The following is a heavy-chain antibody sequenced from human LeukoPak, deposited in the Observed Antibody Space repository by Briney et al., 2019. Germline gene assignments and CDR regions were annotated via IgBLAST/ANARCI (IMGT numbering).Heavy chain of an antibody. CDR3: ARGFGSGSHRRPGRDALDI. CDR2: INWNGGSS. V-gene: IGHV3-20*04. Sequence: GGSLRLSCAASGFTFDDYGMSWVRQAPGRGLEWVSGINWNGGSSGYADSVKGRFIISRDNAKNSLYLQMHSPRAEDTALFYCARGFGSGSHRRPGRDALDIWGQGTMVTVSS. CDR1: GFTFDDYG. J-gene: IGHJ3*02. D-gene: IGHD3-10*01.